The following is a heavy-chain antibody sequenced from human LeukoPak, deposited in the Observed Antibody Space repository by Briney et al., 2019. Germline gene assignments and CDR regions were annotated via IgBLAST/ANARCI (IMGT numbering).Heavy chain of an antibody. CDR3: ARDGDLGYCSGGSCYPNS. J-gene: IGHJ4*02. CDR2: ISWNSGSI. Sequence: GRSLRLSCAASGFTFDDYAMHWVRHAPGKGLEWVSGISWNSGSIGYADSVKGRFTISRDNAKNSLYLQMNSLRAEDTALYYCARDGDLGYCSGGSCYPNSWGQGTLVTVSS. D-gene: IGHD2-15*01. V-gene: IGHV3-9*01. CDR1: GFTFDDYA.